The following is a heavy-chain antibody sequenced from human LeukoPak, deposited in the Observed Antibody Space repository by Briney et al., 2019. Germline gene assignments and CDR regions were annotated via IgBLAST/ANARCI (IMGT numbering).Heavy chain of an antibody. D-gene: IGHD2-21*01. Sequence: PGGSLRLSCTGSGFTFNSYGINWVRQAPGKGLEWVAYISSSTSNIFYADSVKGRFTISRDHAKDSVLLQMNSLRVEDTALYFCARDGVMAETPFYFDSWGQGALVTVSS. V-gene: IGHV3-48*01. CDR1: GFTFNSYG. J-gene: IGHJ4*02. CDR2: ISSSTSNI. CDR3: ARDGVMAETPFYFDS.